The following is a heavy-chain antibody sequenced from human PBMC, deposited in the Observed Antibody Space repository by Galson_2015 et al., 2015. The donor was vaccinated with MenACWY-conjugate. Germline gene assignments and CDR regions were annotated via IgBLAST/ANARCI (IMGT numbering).Heavy chain of an antibody. D-gene: IGHD5-24*01. CDR3: ARHRDGYTNDY. CDR1: GYTFTTYW. V-gene: IGHV5-51*01. Sequence: QSGAEVKKPGESLKISCKGSGYTFTTYWIAWVRQMPGKRLEWMGIIYPGDSATRYSPSFQGLVTISADKSITTAYLQWSSLKASDTAIYYCARHRDGYTNDYWGQGTLVTVSS. CDR2: IYPGDSAT. J-gene: IGHJ4*02.